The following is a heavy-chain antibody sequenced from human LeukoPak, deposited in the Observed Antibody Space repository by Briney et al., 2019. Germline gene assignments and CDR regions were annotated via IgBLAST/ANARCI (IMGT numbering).Heavy chain of an antibody. Sequence: GGSLRLSCAASGFTFSSYGMHWVRQAPGKGLEWVAVIWYDGSNKYYADSVKGRFTISRDNSKNTLYLQMNSLRAEDTAVYYCAKGLLAAGDYYYGMDVWGQGTTVTVSS. V-gene: IGHV3-33*06. CDR2: IWYDGSNK. D-gene: IGHD6-13*01. CDR1: GFTFSSYG. J-gene: IGHJ6*02. CDR3: AKGLLAAGDYYYGMDV.